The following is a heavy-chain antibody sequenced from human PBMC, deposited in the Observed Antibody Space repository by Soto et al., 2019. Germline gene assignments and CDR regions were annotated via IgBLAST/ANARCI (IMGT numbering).Heavy chain of an antibody. J-gene: IGHJ6*02. V-gene: IGHV1-18*04. CDR2: ISAYNGNT. CDR3: ARDKSRGDILTGYYYYYYYYGMDV. CDR1: GYTFTSYG. Sequence: EASVKVSCKASGYTFTSYGISWVRQAPGQGLEWMGWISAYNGNTNYAQKLQGRVTMTTDTSTSTAYMELRSLRSDDTAVYYCARDKSRGDILTGYYYYYYYYGMDVWGQGTTVTVSS. D-gene: IGHD3-9*01.